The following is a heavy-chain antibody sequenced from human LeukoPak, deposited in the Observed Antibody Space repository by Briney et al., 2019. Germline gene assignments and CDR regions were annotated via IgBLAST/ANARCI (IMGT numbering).Heavy chain of an antibody. D-gene: IGHD3-10*01. J-gene: IGHJ4*02. Sequence: GGSLRLSCAASGFTFSSYGMHWVRQAPGKGLEWVAVISYDGSNKYYADSVKGRFTISRDNSKNTLYLQMNSLRAEDTAVYYCAKGFPIARVRGVYFDYWGQGTLATVSS. CDR3: AKGFPIARVRGVYFDY. CDR1: GFTFSSYG. V-gene: IGHV3-30*18. CDR2: ISYDGSNK.